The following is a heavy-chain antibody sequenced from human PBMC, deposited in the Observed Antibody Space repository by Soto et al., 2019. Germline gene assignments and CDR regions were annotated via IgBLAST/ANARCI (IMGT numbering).Heavy chain of an antibody. Sequence: QVQLVQSGAEVKKPGSSVKVSCKASGGTFSSYAISWVRQAPGQGLEWMGGIIPIFGTANYAQKFQGRVTITADESTSTDYMELSSLRSEDTAVYYCARVRIGSGLSSSGLDYWGQGTLVTVSS. D-gene: IGHD3-10*01. CDR1: GGTFSSYA. J-gene: IGHJ4*02. CDR2: IIPIFGTA. V-gene: IGHV1-69*01. CDR3: ARVRIGSGLSSSGLDY.